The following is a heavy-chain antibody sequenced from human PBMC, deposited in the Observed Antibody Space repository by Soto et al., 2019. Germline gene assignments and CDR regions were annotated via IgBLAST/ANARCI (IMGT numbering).Heavy chain of an antibody. CDR2: IYPGDSDT. CDR1: GYSFTNYW. D-gene: IGHD6-6*01. CDR3: ASEYSSSSGGWAFEI. Sequence: PXDSLTISGKGSGYSFTNYWIGLVRQMPGKGLEWMGIIYPGDSDTTYSPSFQGQVTISADKSISTAYLQWSSLKASDTAIYYCASEYSSSSGGWAFEIWGQGTMVTVSS. J-gene: IGHJ3*02. V-gene: IGHV5-51*01.